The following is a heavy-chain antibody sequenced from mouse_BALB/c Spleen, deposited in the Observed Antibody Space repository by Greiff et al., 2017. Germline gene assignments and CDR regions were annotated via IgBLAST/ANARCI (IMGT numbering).Heavy chain of an antibody. CDR2: IYPGGGYT. CDR1: GYTFTNYW. CDR3: ARRYYDYDAMDY. V-gene: IGHV1-63*02. J-gene: IGHJ4*01. D-gene: IGHD1-1*01. Sequence: QVQLKQSGAELVRPGTSVKISCKASGYTFTNYWLGWVKQRPGHGLEWIGDIYPGGGYTNYNEMFKGKATLTADTSSSTAYLQLSSLTSEDSAVYFCARRYYDYDAMDYWGQGTSVTVSS.